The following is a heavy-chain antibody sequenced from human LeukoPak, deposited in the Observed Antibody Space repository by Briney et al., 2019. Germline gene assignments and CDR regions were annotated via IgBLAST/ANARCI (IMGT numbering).Heavy chain of an antibody. J-gene: IGHJ4*02. CDR3: ARDQGLLVVAGRFGY. Sequence: GSLRLSCAASGFTFSSYSMNWVRQAPGKGLEWVSSISSSNSYIYNADSVKGRFTISRDNAKNSLYLQMNSLRAEDTAVYYCARDQGLLVVAGRFGYWGQGTLVTVSS. CDR2: ISSSNSYI. CDR1: GFTFSSYS. D-gene: IGHD6-19*01. V-gene: IGHV3-21*01.